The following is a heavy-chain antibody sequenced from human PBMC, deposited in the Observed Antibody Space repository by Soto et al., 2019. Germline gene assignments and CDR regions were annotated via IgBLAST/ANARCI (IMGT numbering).Heavy chain of an antibody. CDR2: IYSGGST. Sequence: GGSLRLSCAASGFTVSSNYMSWVRQAPGKGLEWVSVIYSGGSTYYADSVKGRFTISRDNSKNTLYLQMNSLRAEDTAVYYCASPSSGSYLEHYYYYGMDVWGQGTTVTVSS. V-gene: IGHV3-53*01. J-gene: IGHJ6*02. D-gene: IGHD1-26*01. CDR3: ASPSSGSYLEHYYYYGMDV. CDR1: GFTVSSNY.